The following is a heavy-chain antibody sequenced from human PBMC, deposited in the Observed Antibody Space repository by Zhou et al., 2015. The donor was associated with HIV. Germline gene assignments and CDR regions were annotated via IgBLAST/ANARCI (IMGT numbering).Heavy chain of an antibody. V-gene: IGHV1-69*02. CDR1: GGTFSSYT. CDR3: ARGRGVVVITTSYFDY. J-gene: IGHJ4*02. D-gene: IGHD3-22*01. Sequence: QVQLVQSGAEVKKPGSSVKVSCKASGGTFSSYTISWVRQAPGQGLEWMGRIIPILGIANYAQKFQGRVTITADKSTSTAYMELSSLRSEDTAVYYCARGRGVVVITTSYFDYWGQGTLVTVSS. CDR2: IIPILGIA.